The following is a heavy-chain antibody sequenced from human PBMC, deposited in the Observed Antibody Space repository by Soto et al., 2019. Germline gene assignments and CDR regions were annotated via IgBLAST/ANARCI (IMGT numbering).Heavy chain of an antibody. J-gene: IGHJ5*02. D-gene: IGHD3-10*01. CDR3: ARLSTMVRGVIDWFDP. CDR1: GGSISSGDYY. Sequence: SETLSLTCTVSGGSISSGDYYWSWIRQPPGKGLEWIGYIYYSGSTYYNPSLKSRVTISVDTSKNQFSLKLSSVTAADTAVYYCARLSTMVRGVIDWFDPWGQGTLVTVSS. CDR2: IYYSGST. V-gene: IGHV4-30-4*01.